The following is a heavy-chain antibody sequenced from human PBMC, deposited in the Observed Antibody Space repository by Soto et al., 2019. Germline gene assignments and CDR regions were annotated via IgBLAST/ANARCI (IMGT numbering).Heavy chain of an antibody. CDR2: IYYSGST. CDR3: ARDRGGITYYDILTGYQNWFDP. D-gene: IGHD3-9*01. J-gene: IGHJ5*02. V-gene: IGHV4-59*01. CDR1: GTSISSYY. Sequence: SETLSLTCTVSGTSISSYYWSWIRQPPGTGLEWIGYIYYSGSTNYNPSLKSRVTISVDTSKNQFSLKLSSVTAADTAVYYCARDRGGITYYDILTGYQNWFDPWGQGTLVTVSS.